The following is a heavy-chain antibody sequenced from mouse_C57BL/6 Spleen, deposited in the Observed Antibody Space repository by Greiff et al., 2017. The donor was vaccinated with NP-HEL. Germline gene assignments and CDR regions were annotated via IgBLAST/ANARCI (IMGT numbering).Heavy chain of an antibody. D-gene: IGHD2-1*01. CDR2: INPNNGGT. Sequence: EVQLQQSGPELVKPGASVKMSCKASGYTFTDYNMHWVKQSHGKSLEWIGYINPNNGGTSYNQKFKGKATLTVNKSSSTAYMELRSLTSEDSAVYYCAGIVYGKRGGAMDYWGQGTSVTVSS. CDR1: GYTFTDYN. J-gene: IGHJ4*01. V-gene: IGHV1-22*01. CDR3: AGIVYGKRGGAMDY.